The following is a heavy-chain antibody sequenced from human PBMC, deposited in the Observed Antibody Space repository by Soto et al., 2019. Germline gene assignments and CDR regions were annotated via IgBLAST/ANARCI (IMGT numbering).Heavy chain of an antibody. Sequence: QVHLVQSGAEVKKPGASVKVSCKGSGYGFTTYGITWVRQAPGQGLEWMAWISAHNANTNYAQKLQGTVTVTRDTSTSTAYRELRSLRSDDTAVYYCARGRYGDYWGQGALVTVSS. CDR3: ARGRYGDY. J-gene: IGHJ4*02. CDR1: GYGFTTYG. V-gene: IGHV1-18*01. D-gene: IGHD1-1*01. CDR2: ISAHNANT.